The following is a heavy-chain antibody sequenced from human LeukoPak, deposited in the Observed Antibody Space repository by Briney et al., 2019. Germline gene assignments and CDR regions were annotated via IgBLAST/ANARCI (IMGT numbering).Heavy chain of an antibody. CDR3: ARAHRRGSGWYEDWSLFDY. V-gene: IGHV4-34*01. CDR1: GGSFSGYY. D-gene: IGHD6-19*01. J-gene: IGHJ4*02. CDR2: INHSGST. Sequence: SETLSLTCAVYGGSFSGYYWSWIRQPPGKGLEWIGEINHSGSTNYNPSLKSRVTISVDTSKNQFSLKLSSVTAADTAVYYCARAHRRGSGWYEDWSLFDYWGQGTLVTVSS.